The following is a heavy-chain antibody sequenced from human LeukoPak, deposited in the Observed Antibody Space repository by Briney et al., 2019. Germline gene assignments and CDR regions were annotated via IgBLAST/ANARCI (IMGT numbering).Heavy chain of an antibody. CDR3: ATDRGWRTSGYYLYYFEC. CDR2: IKHDGSEK. D-gene: IGHD3-3*01. CDR1: GFIFTGYF. V-gene: IGHV3-7*01. J-gene: IGHJ4*02. Sequence: PGGSLRLSCAASGFIFTGYFMSWVRQAPGKGLEWVASIKHDGSEKYYVDSVRGRFTISRDNTKNLLYLQMSSLRAEDTAVYYCATDRGWRTSGYYLYYFECWGQGTLVTSSS.